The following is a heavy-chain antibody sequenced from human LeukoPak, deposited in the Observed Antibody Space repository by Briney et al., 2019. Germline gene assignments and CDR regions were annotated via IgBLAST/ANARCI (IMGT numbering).Heavy chain of an antibody. Sequence: GGSLRLSCAASGFTFISYAMSWGRQAPGKGLEWVSTISGSGGSTYYADSVKGRFTISRDNSKNTLYLQMNSLRAEDTAVYYCAAEKVGATDYFDYWGQGTLVTVSS. D-gene: IGHD1-26*01. J-gene: IGHJ4*02. CDR2: ISGSGGST. CDR3: AAEKVGATDYFDY. CDR1: GFTFISYA. V-gene: IGHV3-23*01.